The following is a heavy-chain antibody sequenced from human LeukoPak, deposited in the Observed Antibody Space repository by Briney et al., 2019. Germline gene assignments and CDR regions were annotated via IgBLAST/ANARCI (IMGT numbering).Heavy chain of an antibody. CDR1: GCSISSSSYY. CDR3: ASLAEYCSSTSCGDV. Sequence: SETLSLTCTVSGCSISSSSYYWGWIRQPPGKGLEWIGEINHSGSTNYNPSLKSRVTISVDTSKNQFSLKLSSVTAADTAVYYCASLAEYCSSTSCGDVWGKGTTVTISS. V-gene: IGHV4-39*07. CDR2: INHSGST. J-gene: IGHJ6*04. D-gene: IGHD2-2*01.